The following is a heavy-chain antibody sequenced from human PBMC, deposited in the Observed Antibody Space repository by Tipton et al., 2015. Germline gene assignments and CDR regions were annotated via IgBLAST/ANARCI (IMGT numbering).Heavy chain of an antibody. V-gene: IGHV3-13*01. J-gene: IGHJ3*02. CDR1: GFTFSSS. CDR3: ARESVGGGLAAFDI. D-gene: IGHD3-16*01. Sequence: SLRLSCAASGFTFSSSMHWVRQTTGKGLEWVSAIGTAGDTYYAGSVKGRFTISREDAKNSLYLQMISLRAGDTAVYYCARESVGGGLAAFDIWGQGTMVTVSS. CDR2: IGTAGDT.